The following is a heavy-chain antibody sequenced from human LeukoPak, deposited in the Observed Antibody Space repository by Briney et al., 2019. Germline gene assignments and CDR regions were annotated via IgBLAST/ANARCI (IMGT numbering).Heavy chain of an antibody. CDR3: ARDGRGSRSSWFDP. Sequence: ASVKVSCKASGYTYTSYGISWVRQAPGQGLEWMGWISAYNGDTHYAQKFQGRVTMTTETSTSTAYMELSSLGSDDTAVYYCARDGRGSRSSWFDPWGQGTLVIVSS. CDR2: ISAYNGDT. CDR1: GYTYTSYG. V-gene: IGHV1-18*01. J-gene: IGHJ5*02. D-gene: IGHD3-10*01.